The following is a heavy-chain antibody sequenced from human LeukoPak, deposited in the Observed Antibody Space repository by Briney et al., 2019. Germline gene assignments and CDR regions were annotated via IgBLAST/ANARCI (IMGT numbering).Heavy chain of an antibody. D-gene: IGHD3/OR15-3a*01. V-gene: IGHV1-18*01. CDR1: GYTFSSYG. CDR2: IGGYNGNT. CDR3: ARDSYDFLTGRYSGSGGDY. J-gene: IGHJ4*02. Sequence: ASVKVSCKASGYTFSSYGINWVRQAPGRGLEWMGWIGGYNGNTHYAQQLQGRVTMTTDTSTSTVYTELRTLRSDDTAVYYCARDSYDFLTGRYSGSGGDYWGQGTLVTVSS.